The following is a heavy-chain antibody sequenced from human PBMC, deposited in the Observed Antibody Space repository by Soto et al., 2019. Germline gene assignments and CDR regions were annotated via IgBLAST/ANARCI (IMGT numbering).Heavy chain of an antibody. V-gene: IGHV1-69*13. CDR1: GGTFSSYA. J-gene: IGHJ6*02. CDR3: ASHVDTAMVIYYYYYGMDV. CDR2: IIPIFGTA. Sequence: SVKVSCKASGGTFSSYAISWVRQAPGQGLEWMGGIIPIFGTANYAQKFQGRVTITADESTSTAYMELSSLRSEDTAVYYCASHVDTAMVIYYYYYGMDVWGQGTTVTVSS. D-gene: IGHD5-18*01.